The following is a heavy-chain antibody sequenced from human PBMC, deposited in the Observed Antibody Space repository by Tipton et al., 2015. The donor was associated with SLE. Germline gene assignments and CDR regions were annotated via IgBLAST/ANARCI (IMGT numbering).Heavy chain of an antibody. J-gene: IGHJ3*02. D-gene: IGHD2-2*01. V-gene: IGHV4-34*01. CDR1: GGSFSGYY. CDR3: ARRSRGAFDI. Sequence: GLVKPSETLSLTCAVYGGSFSGYYWSWIRQPPGKGLEWIGEINHSGSTNYNPSLKSRVTISVDTSKNQFSLKLNSVTAADTAVYYCARRSRGAFDIWGQGTMVTVS. CDR2: INHSGST.